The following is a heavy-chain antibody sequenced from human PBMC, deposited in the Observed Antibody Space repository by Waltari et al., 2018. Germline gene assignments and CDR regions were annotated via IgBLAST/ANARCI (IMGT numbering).Heavy chain of an antibody. CDR2: INHSGST. V-gene: IGHV4-34*01. J-gene: IGHJ4*02. CDR1: GGSFSGYY. Sequence: QVQLQQWGAGLLKPSETLSLTCAVYGGSFSGYYWSWIRHPPGKGLEWIGEINHSGSTNYNPSLKSRVTISVDTSKNQFSLKLSSVTAADTAVYYCARRLYYDFWSGYYTGYYYFDYWGQGTLVTVSS. CDR3: ARRLYYDFWSGYYTGYYYFDY. D-gene: IGHD3-3*01.